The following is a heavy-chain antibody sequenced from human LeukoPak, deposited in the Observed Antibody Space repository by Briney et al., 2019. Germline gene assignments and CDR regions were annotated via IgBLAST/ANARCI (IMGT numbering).Heavy chain of an antibody. J-gene: IGHJ4*02. V-gene: IGHV2-5*01. CDR1: GFSLSSTRMI. D-gene: IGHD5-18*01. CDR2: IYGNDDK. Sequence: SGPTLVKPTQTLTLTCTFSGFSLSSTRMIVGWIRQPPGKALEWLAFIYGNDDKRYSPSLMTRLTITKDTSKNQVVLTMTNMDPVDTATYYCAHKSVDTSIDYWGQGTLVTVSS. CDR3: AHKSVDTSIDY.